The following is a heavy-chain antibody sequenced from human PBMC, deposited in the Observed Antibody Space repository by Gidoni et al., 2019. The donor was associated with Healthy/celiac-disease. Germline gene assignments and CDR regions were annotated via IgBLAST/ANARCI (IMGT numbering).Heavy chain of an antibody. J-gene: IGHJ4*02. V-gene: IGHV4-38-2*02. CDR2: IYHSGST. CDR1: GYSISSGYY. CDR3: ARDQWLAVDFDY. Sequence: QVQLQESGPGLVKPSEPLSLTCTVSGYSISSGYYWGWIRQPPGKGLEWIGSIYHSGSTYYNPSLKSRVTISVDTSKNQFSLKLSSVTAADTAVYYCARDQWLAVDFDYWGQGTLVTVSS. D-gene: IGHD3-22*01.